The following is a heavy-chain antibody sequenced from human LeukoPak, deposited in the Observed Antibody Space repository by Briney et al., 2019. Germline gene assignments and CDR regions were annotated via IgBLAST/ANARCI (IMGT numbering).Heavy chain of an antibody. D-gene: IGHD6-13*01. V-gene: IGHV4-31*03. CDR2: IYYSGST. CDR3: ARVREATIAPFFDY. J-gene: IGHJ4*02. CDR1: GDSISSGDYY. Sequence: SQTLSLTCTVSGDSISSGDYYWTWIRQHPGKGLEWIGYIYYSGSTYYNLSLKSRVIISADTSKNHFSLKLSSVTAADTAVYYCARVREATIAPFFDYWGQGILVTVSS.